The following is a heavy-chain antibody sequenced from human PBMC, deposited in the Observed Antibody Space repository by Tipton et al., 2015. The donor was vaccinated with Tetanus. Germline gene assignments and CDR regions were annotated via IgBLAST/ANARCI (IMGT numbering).Heavy chain of an antibody. J-gene: IGHJ5*02. D-gene: IGHD3-16*01. CDR1: GGSFSGYY. Sequence: TLSLTCAVYGGSFSGYYWSWIRQPPGQGLEWIGYIYHSGSTYYNPSLKSRVTISVDRSKNQFSLKLSSVTAADTAVYYCARGTRGGDWFDPWGQGTLVTVSS. CDR3: ARGTRGGDWFDP. V-gene: IGHV4-34*01. CDR2: IYHSGST.